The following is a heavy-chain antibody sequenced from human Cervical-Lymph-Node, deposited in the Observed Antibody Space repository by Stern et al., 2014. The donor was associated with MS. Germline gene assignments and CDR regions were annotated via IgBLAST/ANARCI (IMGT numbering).Heavy chain of an antibody. CDR1: GYSFTSYW. J-gene: IGHJ1*01. Sequence: VQLLESGAEVKKPGESLKISCKGSGYSFTSYWIGWVRQMPGKGLEWMGIIHPGDSDTRYSPSFQGQVTISADKSITTAYPQWSSLKASDTAMYFCARLDDYLQHWGQGTLVTVSS. CDR3: ARLDDYLQH. V-gene: IGHV5-51*03. D-gene: IGHD1-1*01. CDR2: IHPGDSDT.